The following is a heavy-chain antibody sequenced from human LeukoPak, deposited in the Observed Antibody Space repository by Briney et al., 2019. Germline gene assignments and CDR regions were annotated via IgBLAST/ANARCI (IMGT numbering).Heavy chain of an antibody. CDR3: AKSPHIRGVTPKSFDP. D-gene: IGHD3-10*01. CDR2: ISGSGGST. Sequence: GGTLRLSCAASGFTFSSYGMSWVRQAPGKGLEWVSAISGSGGSTYYADSVKGRFTISRDNSKNTLYLQMNSLRAEDTAVYYCAKSPHIRGVTPKSFDPWGQGTLVTVSS. CDR1: GFTFSSYG. V-gene: IGHV3-23*01. J-gene: IGHJ5*02.